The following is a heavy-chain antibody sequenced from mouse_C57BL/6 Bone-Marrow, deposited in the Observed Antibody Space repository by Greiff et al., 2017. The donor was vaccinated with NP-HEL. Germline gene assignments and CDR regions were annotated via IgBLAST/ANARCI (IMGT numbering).Heavy chain of an antibody. CDR3: AREGAGSSFYWYFDV. CDR2: INYDGSST. Sequence: EVMLVESEGGLVQPGSSMKLSCTASGFTFSDYYMAWVRQVPEKGLEWVANINYDGSSTYYLDSLKSRFIISRDNAKNILYLQMSSLKSEDTATYYCAREGAGSSFYWYFDVWGTGTTVTVSS. D-gene: IGHD1-1*01. V-gene: IGHV5-16*01. J-gene: IGHJ1*03. CDR1: GFTFSDYY.